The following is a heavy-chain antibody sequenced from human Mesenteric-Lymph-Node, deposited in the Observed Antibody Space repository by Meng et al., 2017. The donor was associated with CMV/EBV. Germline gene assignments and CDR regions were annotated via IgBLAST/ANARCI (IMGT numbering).Heavy chain of an antibody. CDR2: IKQDGSEK. Sequence: GGSLRLSCAASGFTFSSYCMSWVRQAPGKGLEWVADIKQDGSEKYYVDSVKGRFTISRDNANNSLYLQMNSLRAEDTAVYYCARNPVTNRRGSRFDYWGQGTLVTVSS. CDR3: ARNPVTNRRGSRFDY. CDR1: GFTFSSYC. V-gene: IGHV3-7*01. D-gene: IGHD4-17*01. J-gene: IGHJ4*02.